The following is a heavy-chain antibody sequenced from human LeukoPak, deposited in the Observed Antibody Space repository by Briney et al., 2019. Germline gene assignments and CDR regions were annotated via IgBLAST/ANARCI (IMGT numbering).Heavy chain of an antibody. CDR3: ARIRVGLHDDFDI. CDR2: ISTRSTYI. J-gene: IGHJ3*02. V-gene: IGHV3-21*01. D-gene: IGHD3-16*01. CDR1: GFTFSTYS. Sequence: GGSLRLSCTASGFTFSTYSMTWVRQAAGKGLEWVSSISTRSTYIYYEASIVRRFSISRENAKNSLYLQMSSLRAEDTAVYYCARIRVGLHDDFDIWGQGTLVTVSS.